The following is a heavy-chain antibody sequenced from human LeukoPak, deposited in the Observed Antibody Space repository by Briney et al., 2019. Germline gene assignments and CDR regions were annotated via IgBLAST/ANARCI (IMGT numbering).Heavy chain of an antibody. D-gene: IGHD4-17*01. CDR3: ARYDYGDCVPY. J-gene: IGHJ4*02. V-gene: IGHV4-4*02. CDR2: IYHSGST. CDR1: GFTFSSYSM. Sequence: GSLRLSCAASGFTFSSYSMNWVRQPPGKGLEWIGEIYHSGSTNYNPSLKSRVTISVDKSKNQFSLKLSSVTAADTAVYYCARYDYGDCVPYWGQGTLVTVSS.